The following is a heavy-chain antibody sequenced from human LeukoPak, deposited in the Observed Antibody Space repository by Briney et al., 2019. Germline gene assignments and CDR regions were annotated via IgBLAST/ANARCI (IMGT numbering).Heavy chain of an antibody. J-gene: IGHJ5*02. Sequence: GSLRLSCAASGFTFSSYGMSWVRQPPGKGLEWIGSIYYSGSTYYNPSLKSRVTISVDTSKNQFSLKLSSVTAADTAVYYCARVIVVVPAAMFGWFDPWGQGTLVTVSS. CDR2: IYYSGST. CDR1: GFTFSSYG. CDR3: ARVIVVVPAAMFGWFDP. V-gene: IGHV4-39*07. D-gene: IGHD2-2*01.